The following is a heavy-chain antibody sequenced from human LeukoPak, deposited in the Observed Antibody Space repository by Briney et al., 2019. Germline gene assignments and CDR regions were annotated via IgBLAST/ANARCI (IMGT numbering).Heavy chain of an antibody. CDR2: IRDSGDTT. D-gene: IGHD6-13*01. Sequence: GGSLRLSCAASGFTFSSYAMTWVRQAPGKGLEWVSGIRDSGDTTYYAGSVKGRFTISRDNSKSTLYLQMNNLRAEDTALYYCVKARGYSSSSSFDYWGQGTLVTVAS. V-gene: IGHV3-23*01. J-gene: IGHJ4*02. CDR1: GFTFSSYA. CDR3: VKARGYSSSSSFDY.